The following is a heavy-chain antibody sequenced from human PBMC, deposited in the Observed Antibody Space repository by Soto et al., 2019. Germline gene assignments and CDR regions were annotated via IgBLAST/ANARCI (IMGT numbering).Heavy chain of an antibody. CDR2: IVPIVDTS. CDR1: GGTFSSYA. Sequence: QVQLVQSGAEVRQPASSVKVSCKTSGGTFSSYAISWVRQAPGQGLEWMGGIVPIVDTSTYAQKFQGRVMITEDESTITAYMELSSLRSDDTAIYYCVRVVAIPGYPDNWGQGTLVTVSS. CDR3: VRVVAIPGYPDN. V-gene: IGHV1-69*12. J-gene: IGHJ4*02. D-gene: IGHD5-12*01.